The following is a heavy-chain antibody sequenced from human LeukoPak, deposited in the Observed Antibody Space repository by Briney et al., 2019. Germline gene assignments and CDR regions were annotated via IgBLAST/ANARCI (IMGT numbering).Heavy chain of an antibody. Sequence: ASVKVSCKASGYTFTNYGISWVRQAPGQGLEWMGWISAYNGNTDYAQKLQGRVTMTTDTSTSAAYMELRSLRSDDTAVYYCTRGGVDNNLLDFWGQGTLVTVSS. CDR3: TRGGVDNNLLDF. CDR2: ISAYNGNT. V-gene: IGHV1-18*01. CDR1: GYTFTNYG. J-gene: IGHJ4*02. D-gene: IGHD3-10*01.